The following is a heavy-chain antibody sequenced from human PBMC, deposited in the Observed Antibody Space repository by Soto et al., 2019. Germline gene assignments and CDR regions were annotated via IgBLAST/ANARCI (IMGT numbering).Heavy chain of an antibody. D-gene: IGHD3-3*01. Sequence: PGGSLRLSCAASGFTVTNNYMTWVRQAPGKGLEWVANIKQDGSEKYYVDSVKGRFTISRDNAKNSLYLQMNSLRAEDTAVYYCARDLSYDFWSGYYPGYYYYYMDVWGKGTTVTVSS. J-gene: IGHJ6*03. CDR1: GFTVTNNY. V-gene: IGHV3-7*01. CDR2: IKQDGSEK. CDR3: ARDLSYDFWSGYYPGYYYYYMDV.